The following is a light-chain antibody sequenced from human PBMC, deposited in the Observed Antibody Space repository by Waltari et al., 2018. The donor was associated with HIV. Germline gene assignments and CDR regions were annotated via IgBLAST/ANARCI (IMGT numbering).Light chain of an antibody. Sequence: QSALTQEASVSGTVGQKVTLSCTGNSNNIGSYAVGWYQQISHGAPKTVMFGNSLPSGIPYRFSGSKAGTTASLTISGLQPEDEADYYGSTWDYSLSAVVFGGGTKLTVL. CDR1: SNNIGSYA. J-gene: IGLJ2*01. CDR2: GNS. CDR3: STWDYSLSAVV. V-gene: IGLV1-44*01.